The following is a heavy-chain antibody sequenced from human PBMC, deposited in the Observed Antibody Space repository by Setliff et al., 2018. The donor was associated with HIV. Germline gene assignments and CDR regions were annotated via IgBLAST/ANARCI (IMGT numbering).Heavy chain of an antibody. CDR2: MYYGGST. Sequence: PSETLSLTCSVSGGSISSSSYYWGWIRQSPGKGLELIGSMYYGGSTFYNPSLKSRVTISEDTSKNQVSLKLSSMTAADTAIYYCARGLYYDSKSLDYWGQGTLVTVSS. CDR1: GGSISSSSYY. J-gene: IGHJ4*02. D-gene: IGHD3-22*01. CDR3: ARGLYYDSKSLDY. V-gene: IGHV4-39*07.